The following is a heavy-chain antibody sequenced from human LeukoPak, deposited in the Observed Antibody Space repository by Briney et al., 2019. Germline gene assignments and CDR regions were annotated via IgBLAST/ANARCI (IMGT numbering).Heavy chain of an antibody. J-gene: IGHJ3*02. V-gene: IGHV1-18*01. CDR1: GYTFTSYG. CDR2: ISAYNGNT. D-gene: IGHD3-22*01. Sequence: ASVKVSCKASGYTFTSYGISWVRQAPGQGLEWMGWISAYNGNTNYAQKLQGRVTMTTDTSTSTAYMELRSLRSDDTAVYYCARYRGDYDSSGYYYVDAFDIWGQGTMVTVSS. CDR3: ARYRGDYDSSGYYYVDAFDI.